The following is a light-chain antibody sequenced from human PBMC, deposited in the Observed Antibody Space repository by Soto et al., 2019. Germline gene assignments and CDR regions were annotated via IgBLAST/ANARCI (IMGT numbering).Light chain of an antibody. CDR3: ATWDSSTRGGV. CDR2: DSN. V-gene: IGLV1-51*01. Sequence: QSVLTQPPSVSAAPGQKVTISCSGSSSNIGNNYVSWYQQFPGTAPKLLIYDSNKRPSGIPDRFSGSKSGTSATLGITGLQTGDEADYYCATWDSSTRGGVFGRGTQLTVL. CDR1: SSNIGNNY. J-gene: IGLJ3*02.